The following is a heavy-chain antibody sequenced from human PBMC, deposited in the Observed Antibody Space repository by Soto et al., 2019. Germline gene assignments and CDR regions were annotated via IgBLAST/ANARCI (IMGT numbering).Heavy chain of an antibody. Sequence: EASVKVSCKASGYTFTSYAMHWVRQAPGQRLEWMGWINAGNGNTKYSQKFQGRVTITRDTSASTAYMELSSLRSEDTAVYYCARDLGVVVAAGPPDFDYWGQGTLVTVSS. CDR3: ARDLGVVVAAGPPDFDY. D-gene: IGHD2-15*01. CDR1: GYTFTSYA. V-gene: IGHV1-3*01. J-gene: IGHJ4*02. CDR2: INAGNGNT.